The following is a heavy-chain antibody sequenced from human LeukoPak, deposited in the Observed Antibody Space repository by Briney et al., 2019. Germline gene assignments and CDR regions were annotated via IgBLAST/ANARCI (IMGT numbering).Heavy chain of an antibody. Sequence: ESGPTLVKPTQTLTLTCTFSGFSLHTNAVAVGWVRQPPGQALEWLTFIYGNDDKRYSPPLASRLTITKDTSKNQVVLTMTDMDYVDTATYYCVHRTMVTSVDHWGQGTPVTVSS. J-gene: IGHJ4*02. CDR3: VHRTMVTSVDH. V-gene: IGHV2-5*01. D-gene: IGHD4-17*01. CDR2: IYGNDDK. CDR1: GFSLHTNAVA.